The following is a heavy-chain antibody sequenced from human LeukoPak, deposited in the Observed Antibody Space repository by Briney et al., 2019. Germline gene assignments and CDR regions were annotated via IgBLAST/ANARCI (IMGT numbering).Heavy chain of an antibody. J-gene: IGHJ4*02. CDR3: AKLKDSATRYDY. Sequence: GGSLRLSCAASGFTFGGYRMSWVRQAPGEGPEWVATIKQDGSEKKYLDSVRGRFSVSRDNARNSLYLQMDSLRAEDTAVYYCAKLKDSATRYDYWGQGTLVTVSS. V-gene: IGHV3-7*01. D-gene: IGHD5-18*01. CDR2: IKQDGSEK. CDR1: GFTFGGYR.